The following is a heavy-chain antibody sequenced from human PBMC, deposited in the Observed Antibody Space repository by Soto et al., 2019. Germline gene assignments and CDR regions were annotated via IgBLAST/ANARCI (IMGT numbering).Heavy chain of an antibody. J-gene: IGHJ4*02. CDR1: GFTFSSYA. V-gene: IGHV3-30-3*01. D-gene: IGHD6-19*01. CDR2: ISYDGSNK. CDR3: ARESSGWFDY. Sequence: QVQLVESGGGVVQPGRSLRLSCAASGFTFSSYAMHWVRQAPGTGLEWVAVISYDGSNKYYADSVKGRFTISRDNSKNTLYLQMNSLRAEDTAVYYCARESSGWFDYWGQGTLVTVSS.